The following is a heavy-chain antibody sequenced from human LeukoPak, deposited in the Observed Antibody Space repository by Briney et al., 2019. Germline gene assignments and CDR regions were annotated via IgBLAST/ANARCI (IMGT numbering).Heavy chain of an antibody. D-gene: IGHD3-10*01. V-gene: IGHV4-4*09. CDR3: ARQVALGPAWYFDL. CDR1: GGSISSYY. CDR2: IYTSGST. Sequence: SETLSLTCTVSGGSISSYYWSWIRQPPGKGLEWIGYIYTSGSTNYNPSLKSRVTISVDTSKNQFSLKLSSGTAADTAVYYCARQVALGPAWYFDLWGRGTLVTVSS. J-gene: IGHJ2*01.